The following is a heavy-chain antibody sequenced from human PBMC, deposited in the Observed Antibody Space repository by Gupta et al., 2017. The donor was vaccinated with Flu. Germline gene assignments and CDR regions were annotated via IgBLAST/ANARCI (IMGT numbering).Heavy chain of an antibody. D-gene: IGHD2-2*01. CDR1: GFSFSCYA. CDR2: NSGNNGNT. V-gene: IGHV3-23*01. CDR3: GQNNPAAMDGHY. J-gene: IGHJ4*02. Sequence: AASGFSFSCYAMSGVGQAKGKGLEGLTANSGNNGNTEDADSGKGRFTISRDNSKKNLYLQMGSLRADDTAVYYCGQNNPAAMDGHYWGQGTLVTVXS.